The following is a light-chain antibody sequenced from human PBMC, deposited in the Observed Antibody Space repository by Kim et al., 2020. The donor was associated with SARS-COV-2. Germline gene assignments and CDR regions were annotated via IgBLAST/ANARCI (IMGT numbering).Light chain of an antibody. CDR1: SSGVGSYNL. V-gene: IGLV2-23*02. Sequence: PGQSITIACTGTSSGVGSYNLVYWYQQYPGKAPKLMIYEVSERPSGVSIRFSGSKSGNTASMTISGLQAEDEAHYYCCSYAGSIYVFGSGTKVTVL. J-gene: IGLJ1*01. CDR2: EVS. CDR3: CSYAGSIYV.